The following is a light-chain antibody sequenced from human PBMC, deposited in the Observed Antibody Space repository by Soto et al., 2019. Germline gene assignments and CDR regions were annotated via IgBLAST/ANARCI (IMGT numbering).Light chain of an antibody. J-gene: IGKJ5*01. Sequence: EIVLTQSPATLSLSPGERATLSCRASQSVSSYLAWYQQNPGQAPRLLIYDASNRATGIPARFSGSGSGTDFTLTISSLEPEDFPVYYCQQRSNWPPITFGQGKRLEIK. CDR1: QSVSSY. V-gene: IGKV3-11*01. CDR3: QQRSNWPPIT. CDR2: DAS.